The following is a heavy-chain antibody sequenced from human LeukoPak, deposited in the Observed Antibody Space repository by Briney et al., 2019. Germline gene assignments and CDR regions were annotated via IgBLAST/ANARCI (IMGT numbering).Heavy chain of an antibody. CDR1: GYTFTSYG. V-gene: IGHV1-18*01. CDR2: ISAYNGNT. CDR3: ARVRTIFGGYFDY. Sequence: GASVKVSCKASGYTFTSYGISWVRQAPGQGLEWMGWISAYNGNTNYAQKLQGRVTVTTDTSTSTAYMELWSLRSDDTAVYYCARVRTIFGGYFDYWGQGTLVTVSS. J-gene: IGHJ4*02. D-gene: IGHD3-3*01.